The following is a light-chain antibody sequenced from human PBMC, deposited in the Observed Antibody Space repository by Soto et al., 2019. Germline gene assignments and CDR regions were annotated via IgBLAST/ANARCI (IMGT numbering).Light chain of an antibody. Sequence: EIVLTQSPGTLSLSPGDRATLSCRASQSVSRSYLGWYQQKPGQAPRLLIYDASNRATGIPARFSGSGSGTDFTLTISSLEPEDFAVYHCQQRSSWPSFGQGTRLEIK. CDR3: QQRSSWPS. CDR2: DAS. CDR1: QSVSRSY. V-gene: IGKV3-11*01. J-gene: IGKJ5*01.